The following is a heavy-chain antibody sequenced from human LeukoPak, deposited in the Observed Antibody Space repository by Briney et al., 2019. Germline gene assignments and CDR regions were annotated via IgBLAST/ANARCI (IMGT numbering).Heavy chain of an antibody. CDR1: GFTVSGNC. V-gene: IGHV3-66*01. J-gene: IGHJ3*02. CDR2: IYSGGNT. D-gene: IGHD3-16*01. Sequence: QPGGSLRLSCAASGFTVSGNCMTWVRQAPGKGLEWVSLIYSGGNTKYEDSVKGRFTISRDNSKNTLYLQMNGLRAEDAALYYCARGVITFGGPKYDAFDIWGQGTMVTVSS. CDR3: ARGVITFGGPKYDAFDI.